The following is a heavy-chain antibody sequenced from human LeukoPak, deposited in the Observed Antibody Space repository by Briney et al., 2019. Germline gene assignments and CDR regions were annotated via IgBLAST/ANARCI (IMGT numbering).Heavy chain of an antibody. Sequence: ASVNVSCKASGYTFTGYYMHWVRQAPGQGREWMGWINPNSGGTNYAQKFQGRVTMTSDTSISTAYMELSRLRSDDTAVYYCARGRGEEGWFDPWGQGTLVTVSS. J-gene: IGHJ5*02. D-gene: IGHD3-10*01. V-gene: IGHV1-2*02. CDR1: GYTFTGYY. CDR3: ARGRGEEGWFDP. CDR2: INPNSGGT.